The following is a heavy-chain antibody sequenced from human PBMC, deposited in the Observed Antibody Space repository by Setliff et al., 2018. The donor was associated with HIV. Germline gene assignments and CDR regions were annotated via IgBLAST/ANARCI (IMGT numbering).Heavy chain of an antibody. J-gene: IGHJ4*02. D-gene: IGHD3-22*01. V-gene: IGHV1-69*10. Sequence: GASVKVSCKASGYTFSSYDINWVRQATGQGLEWMGWMSPSTGIANYAQKFQGRVTITADKSTSTAYMELSSLRSEDTAVYYCARDREYYYDNSGSPSFDYWGQGTLVTVSS. CDR2: MSPSTGIA. CDR1: GYTFSSYD. CDR3: ARDREYYYDNSGSPSFDY.